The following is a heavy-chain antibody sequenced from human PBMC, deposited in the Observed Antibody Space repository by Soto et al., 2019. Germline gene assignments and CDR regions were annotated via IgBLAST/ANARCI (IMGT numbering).Heavy chain of an antibody. Sequence: SETLSLTCGVYAGSFSGYYWTWIRQSPGKGLEWIGEIYHSGSTYYNPSLKSRVSIPVDTSKNQFSLKLTSVTAADTAVYYCARDKYYYDTSGYRNFDYWGQGTLVTVSS. D-gene: IGHD3-22*01. CDR1: AGSFSGYY. CDR2: IYHSGST. CDR3: ARDKYYYDTSGYRNFDY. J-gene: IGHJ4*02. V-gene: IGHV4-34*01.